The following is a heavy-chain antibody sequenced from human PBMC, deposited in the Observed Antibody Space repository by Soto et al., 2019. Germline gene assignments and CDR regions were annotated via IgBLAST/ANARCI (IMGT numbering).Heavy chain of an antibody. CDR2: MYPDDSDT. D-gene: IGHD1-26*01. V-gene: IGHV5-51*01. J-gene: IGHJ4*02. CDR1: GYSFTSYW. CDR3: ARHGGQMGARTFDY. Sequence: PGESLKISCQGSGYSFTSYWIGWVRQMPGKGLEWMGIMYPDDSDTKYSPSFQGQVTMSADKSVDTAYLQWSSLKASDTAMYYCARHGGQMGARTFDYWGRGTLVAVSS.